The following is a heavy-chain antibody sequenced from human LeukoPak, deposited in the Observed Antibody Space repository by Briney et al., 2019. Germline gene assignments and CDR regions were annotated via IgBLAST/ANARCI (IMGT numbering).Heavy chain of an antibody. CDR2: INHSGST. CDR3: ASGQYYDLWSGYYVD. J-gene: IGHJ4*02. CDR1: GGSFSGHY. V-gene: IGHV4-34*01. Sequence: SETLSLTCAVYGGSFSGHYWSWIRQPPGKGLEWIGQINHSGSTNYNPSLESRVTISVDTSKNHFSLKLSSVTAADTAVYYCASGQYYDLWSGYYVDWGQGTLVTVSA. D-gene: IGHD3-3*01.